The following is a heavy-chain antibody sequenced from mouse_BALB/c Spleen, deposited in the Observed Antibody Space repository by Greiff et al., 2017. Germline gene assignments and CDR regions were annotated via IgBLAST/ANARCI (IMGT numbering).Heavy chain of an antibody. V-gene: IGHV6-3*01. Sequence: VKLVESGGGLVQPGGSMKLSCVASGFTFSSYWMSWVRQSPEKGLEWVAEIRLKSDNYATHYAESVKGKFTISRDDSKSRLYLQMNSLRAEDTGIYYCTDTRSVGGWFAYWGQGTLVTVSA. CDR1: GFTFSSYW. J-gene: IGHJ3*01. D-gene: IGHD1-1*01. CDR2: IRLKSDNYAT. CDR3: TDTRSVGGWFAY.